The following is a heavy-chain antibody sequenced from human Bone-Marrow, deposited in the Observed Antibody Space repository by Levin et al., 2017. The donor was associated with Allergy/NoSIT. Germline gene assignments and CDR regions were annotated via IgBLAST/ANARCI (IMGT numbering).Heavy chain of an antibody. CDR2: ISSSGSTI. V-gene: IGHV3-11*01. CDR1: GFTFSDYY. CDR3: ARDLEYYDILTGYYYYYDGMDG. J-gene: IGHJ6*02. Sequence: GGSLRLSCAASGFTFSDYYMSWIRQAPGKGLEWVSYISSSGSTIYYADSVKGRFTISRDNAKNSLYLQMNSLRAEDTAVYYCARDLEYYDILTGYYYYYDGMDGWGQGTTVTVSS. D-gene: IGHD3-9*01.